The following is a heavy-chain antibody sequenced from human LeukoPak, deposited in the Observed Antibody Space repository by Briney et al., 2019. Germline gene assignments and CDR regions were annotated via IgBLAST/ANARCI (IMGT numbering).Heavy chain of an antibody. J-gene: IGHJ4*02. CDR2: ISHDGSNK. CDR3: AKVPELGPVYYFDY. V-gene: IGHV3-30-3*01. CDR1: GFTFSSYA. D-gene: IGHD7-27*01. Sequence: GGSLRLSCAASGFTFSSYAMHWVRPAPGKGLEWVAVISHDGSNKYYADSVKGRFTISRDNSKNTLYLQMNSLRAEDTAVYCCAKVPELGPVYYFDYWGQGTLVTVSS.